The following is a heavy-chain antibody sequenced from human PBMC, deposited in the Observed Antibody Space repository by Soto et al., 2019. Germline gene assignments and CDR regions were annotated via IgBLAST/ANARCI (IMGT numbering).Heavy chain of an antibody. V-gene: IGHV1-69*02. Sequence: SVKVSCKASGGTFSSYTISWVRQAPGQGLEWMGWIIPIHGITNYAQKLQGRVTITTDTSTSTAYMELRSLRSDDTAVYYCARYGGSYYYYYGMDVWGQGTTVTVSS. CDR1: GGTFSSYT. D-gene: IGHD2-15*01. J-gene: IGHJ6*02. CDR3: ARYGGSYYYYYGMDV. CDR2: IIPIHGIT.